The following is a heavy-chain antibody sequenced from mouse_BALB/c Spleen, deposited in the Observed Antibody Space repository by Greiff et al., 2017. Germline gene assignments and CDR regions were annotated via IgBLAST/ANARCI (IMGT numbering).Heavy chain of an antibody. D-gene: IGHD1-2*01. CDR2: LYPGSGNT. CDR1: GYTFTDYY. CDR3: ARGYYGSPWFAY. J-gene: IGHJ3*01. V-gene: IGHV1-84*02. Sequence: VQRVESGPELVKPGASVKISCKASGYTFTDYYINWVKQKPGQGLEWIGWLYPGSGNTKYNEKFKGKATLTVDTSSSTAYMQLSSLTSEDTAVYCCARGYYGSPWFAYWGQGTLVTVSA.